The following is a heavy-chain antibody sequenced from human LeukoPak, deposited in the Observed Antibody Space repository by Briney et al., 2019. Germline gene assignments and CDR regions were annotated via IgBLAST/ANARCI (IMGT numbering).Heavy chain of an antibody. CDR2: TKPDSGAT. D-gene: IGHD5-18*01. Sequence: AASVKVSCKASGYTFTGHYIHWVRQAPGQGLEWMGWTKPDSGATNYAQKFQGRVTMTRDTSISTAHMELNRLTSDDTAVYYCARPEYRYGYILDYWGQGTLVTVSS. V-gene: IGHV1-2*02. J-gene: IGHJ4*02. CDR1: GYTFTGHY. CDR3: ARPEYRYGYILDY.